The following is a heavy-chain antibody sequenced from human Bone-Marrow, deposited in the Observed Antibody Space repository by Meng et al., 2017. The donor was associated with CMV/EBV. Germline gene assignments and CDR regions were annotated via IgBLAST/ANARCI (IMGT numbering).Heavy chain of an antibody. CDR1: GGTFSSYA. D-gene: IGHD4-17*01. V-gene: IGHV1-69*05. J-gene: IGHJ5*02. CDR3: ARDRASYGWFDP. CDR2: IIPIFGTA. Sequence: SVKVSCKASGGTFSSYAISWVRQAPGQGLEWMGGIIPIFGTANYAQKFQGRVTITTDESTSTAYMELSSLRSEDTAVYYCARDRASYGWFDPWGQGTLVTVSS.